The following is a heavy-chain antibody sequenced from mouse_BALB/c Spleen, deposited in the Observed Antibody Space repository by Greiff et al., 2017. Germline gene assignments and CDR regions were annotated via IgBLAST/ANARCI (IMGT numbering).Heavy chain of an antibody. V-gene: IGHV5-9-3*01. CDR1: GFTFSSYA. CDR2: ISSGGSYT. D-gene: IGHD2-1*01. Sequence: EVHLVESGGGLVKPGGSLKLSCAASGFTFSSYAMSWVRQTPEKRLEWVATISSGGSYTYYPDSVKGRFTISRDNAKNTLYLQMSSLRSEDTAMYYCARQRVLGGNYGYWGQGTTLTVSS. CDR3: ARQRVLGGNYGY. J-gene: IGHJ2*01.